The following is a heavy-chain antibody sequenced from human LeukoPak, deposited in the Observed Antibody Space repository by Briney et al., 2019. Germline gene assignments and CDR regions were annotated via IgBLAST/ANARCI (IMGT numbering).Heavy chain of an antibody. CDR1: GGSISSSSYY. Sequence: SETLSLTCTVSGGSISSSSYYWGWIRQPPGKGLEWIGSIYYSGSTYYNPSLKSRVTISVDTSKNQFSLKLSSVTAADTAVYYCARGDYYDSSGYYYHYWGQGTLVTVSS. V-gene: IGHV4-39*01. J-gene: IGHJ4*02. D-gene: IGHD3-22*01. CDR2: IYYSGST. CDR3: ARGDYYDSSGYYYHY.